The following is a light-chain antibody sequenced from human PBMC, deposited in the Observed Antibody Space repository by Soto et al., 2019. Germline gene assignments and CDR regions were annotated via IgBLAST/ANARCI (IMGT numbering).Light chain of an antibody. CDR3: RQFNSYPIT. CDR2: NVS. J-gene: IGKJ5*01. CDR1: QGVQNR. V-gene: IGKV1-13*02. Sequence: AIQLTQSPSSLSASVGDTVTITCRASQGVQNRLTWYQQKPGKPPKLLIFNVSNLENGVPSRFSGSGSGTDFTLTINSLQPGDFATYYCRQFNSYPITFGQGTRL.